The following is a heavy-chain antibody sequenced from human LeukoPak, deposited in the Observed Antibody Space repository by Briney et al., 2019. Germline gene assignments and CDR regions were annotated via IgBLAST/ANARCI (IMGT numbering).Heavy chain of an antibody. J-gene: IGHJ5*02. Sequence: SETLSLTCTVSGGSISRYYWSWIRQPPGKGLEWIGYIYYSGSTNYNPSLKSRVTISVDTSKNQFSLKLSSVTAADTAVYYCARESIAVAGTSPYNWFDPWGQGTLVTVSS. CDR1: GGSISRYY. CDR3: ARESIAVAGTSPYNWFDP. CDR2: IYYSGST. V-gene: IGHV4-59*01. D-gene: IGHD6-19*01.